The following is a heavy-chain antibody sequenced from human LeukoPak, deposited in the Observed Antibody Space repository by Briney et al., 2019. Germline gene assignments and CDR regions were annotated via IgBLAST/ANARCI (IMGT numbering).Heavy chain of an antibody. CDR2: INSGGSST. Sequence: GGTLRLSCAASGFTFSSYGMSWVRQTPGKGLVWVSRINSGGSSTSYADSVKGRFTISRDNAKNTLYLQMNSLRAEDTAVYYCARVDYGDYVAAVDIWGQGTMVTVFS. CDR3: ARVDYGDYVAAVDI. V-gene: IGHV3-74*01. J-gene: IGHJ3*02. D-gene: IGHD4-17*01. CDR1: GFTFSSYG.